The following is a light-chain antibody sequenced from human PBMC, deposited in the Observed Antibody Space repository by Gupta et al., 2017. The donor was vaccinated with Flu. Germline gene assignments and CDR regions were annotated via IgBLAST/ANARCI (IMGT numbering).Light chain of an antibody. CDR2: WAS. CDR3: QQDDTTPFT. CDR1: HTVLYSSNNKNY. V-gene: IGKV4-1*01. Sequence: DIVITQSLYSLAVSLGETSTINCKTSHTVLYSSNNKNYLAWYQQKPGQPPKLLIYWASTRESGVPDRFSGSGSGTDFTLTISRLQAEDVAVYYCQQDDTTPFTFGHGTKVDIK. J-gene: IGKJ3*01.